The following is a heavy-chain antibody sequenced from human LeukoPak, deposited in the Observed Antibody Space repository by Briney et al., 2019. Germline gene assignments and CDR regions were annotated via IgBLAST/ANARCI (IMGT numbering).Heavy chain of an antibody. CDR1: GFTFSSYE. CDR2: ISSSGSTI. CDR3: AREVGSGWYKSFDY. V-gene: IGHV3-48*03. J-gene: IGHJ4*02. Sequence: GGSLRLSCVASGFTFSSYEMNWVRQAPGKGLEWVSYISSSGSTIYYADSVKGRFTISRDNAKNSLYLQMNSLRAEDTAVYYCAREVGSGWYKSFDYWGQGTLVTVSS. D-gene: IGHD6-19*01.